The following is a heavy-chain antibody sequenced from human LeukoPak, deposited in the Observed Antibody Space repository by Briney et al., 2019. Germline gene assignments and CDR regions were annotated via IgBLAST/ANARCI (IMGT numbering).Heavy chain of an antibody. CDR2: INPNSGGT. Sequence: GASVKVSCKASGYTFTGYYMHWVRPAPGQGLEWMGWINPNSGGTNYTQKFQNRVTMTWGTSITTAYMELSRLRSDDTAVYYCARSLPLTAGDSRDNCDYWGQGTLVTVSS. D-gene: IGHD3-16*01. J-gene: IGHJ4*02. CDR3: ARSLPLTAGDSRDNCDY. CDR1: GYTFTGYY. V-gene: IGHV1-2*02.